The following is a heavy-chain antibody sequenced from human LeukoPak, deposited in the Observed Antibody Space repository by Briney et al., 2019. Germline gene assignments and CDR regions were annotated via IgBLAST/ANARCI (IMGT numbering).Heavy chain of an antibody. CDR2: INPNSGGT. CDR1: GYTFTVYY. V-gene: IGHV1-2*02. D-gene: IGHD2-2*01. Sequence: ASVKVSCKASGYTFTVYYMHWVRQAPGQGLEWMGWINPNSGGTNYAQKFQGRVTMIRDTSISTAYMELSRLRSDDTAVYYCARDGSSTSCYHDYWGQGTLVTVSS. J-gene: IGHJ4*02. CDR3: ARDGSSTSCYHDY.